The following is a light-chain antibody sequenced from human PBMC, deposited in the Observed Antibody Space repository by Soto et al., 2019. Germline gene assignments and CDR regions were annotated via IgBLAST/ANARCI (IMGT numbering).Light chain of an antibody. V-gene: IGKV3D-20*01. J-gene: IGKJ4*01. CDR2: DTS. CDR1: HTIASVY. CDR3: QQYDTSLT. Sequence: MGVAQSAAILTLSPGERATLSCGASHTIASVYLAWYQHKPGLAPRLLIYDTSIRATGIPDRFTGSGAGTDFPLTISRLEPEDFAVYYCQQYDTSLTFGGGTKVDIK.